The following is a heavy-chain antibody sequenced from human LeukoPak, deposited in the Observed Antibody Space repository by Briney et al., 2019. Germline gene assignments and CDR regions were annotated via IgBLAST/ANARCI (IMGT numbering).Heavy chain of an antibody. CDR3: TTLGAFDY. CDR2: IKRKTDGGST. Sequence: WIRQPPGKGLEWIGRIKRKTDGGSTDYAAPVKGRFSISRDDSKNTLYLQMNSLKTEDTAVYYCTTLGAFDYWGQGTLVTVSS. J-gene: IGHJ4*02. V-gene: IGHV3-15*01. D-gene: IGHD3-16*01.